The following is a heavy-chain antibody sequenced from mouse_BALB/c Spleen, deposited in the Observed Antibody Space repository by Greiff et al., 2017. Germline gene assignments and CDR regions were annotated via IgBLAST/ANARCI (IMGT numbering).Heavy chain of an antibody. D-gene: IGHD3-1*01. CDR3: ARHEDKQGDVGYAMDY. V-gene: IGHV1-62-2*01. Sequence: QVQLKQSGAELVKPGASVKLSCKASGYTFTEYIIHWVKQRSGQGLEWIGWFYPGSGSIKYNEKFKDKATLTADKSSSTVYMELSRLTSEDSAVYFCARHEDKQGDVGYAMDYWGQGTSVTVSS. CDR1: GYTFTEYI. J-gene: IGHJ4*01. CDR2: FYPGSGSI.